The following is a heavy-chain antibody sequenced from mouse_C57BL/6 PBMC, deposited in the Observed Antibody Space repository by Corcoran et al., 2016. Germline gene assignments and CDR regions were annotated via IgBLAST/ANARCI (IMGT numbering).Heavy chain of an antibody. V-gene: IGHV1-26*01. J-gene: IGHJ2*01. Sequence: EVQLQQSGPELVKPGASVKISCKASGYTFTDYYMNWVKQSHGKSLEWIGDINPNNGGTSYNQKFKGKATLTVDKSSSTAYMELRSLTSEDSAVYYCARGLSYYFYYWGQGTTLTVSS. CDR2: INPNNGGT. D-gene: IGHD1-1*02. CDR1: GYTFTDYY. CDR3: ARGLSYYFYY.